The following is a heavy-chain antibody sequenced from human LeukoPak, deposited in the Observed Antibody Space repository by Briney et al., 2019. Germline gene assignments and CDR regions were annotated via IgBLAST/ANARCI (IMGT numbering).Heavy chain of an antibody. CDR2: ISSASAYT. D-gene: IGHD5-12*01. V-gene: IGHV3-21*01. CDR3: ARARGGYDYYFDF. J-gene: IGHJ4*02. Sequence: GGSLRLSCAASGFTFVNSAMDWVRQAPGKGLEWVSSISSASAYTYYADSLKGRFTISRDNAKNSLYLEMNSLRAEDTAIYYCARARGGYDYYFDFWGQGTLVTVSS. CDR1: GFTFVNSA.